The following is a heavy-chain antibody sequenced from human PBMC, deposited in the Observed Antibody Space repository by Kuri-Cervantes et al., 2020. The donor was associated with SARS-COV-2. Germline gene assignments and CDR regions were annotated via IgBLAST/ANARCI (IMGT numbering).Heavy chain of an antibody. D-gene: IGHD2-15*01. CDR1: GFTFSDFG. CDR3: AKDQHGIVVVIAAIES. Sequence: GESLKISCAAAGFTFSDFGMHWVRQVPGKGLEWVAFTRYDDEKNIYYGDSVKGRFTVSRDNSKNTLSLQMSSLKAEDTAVYYCAKDQHGIVVVIAAIESWGRGTQVTVSS. V-gene: IGHV3-30*02. CDR2: TRYDDEKNI. J-gene: IGHJ4*02.